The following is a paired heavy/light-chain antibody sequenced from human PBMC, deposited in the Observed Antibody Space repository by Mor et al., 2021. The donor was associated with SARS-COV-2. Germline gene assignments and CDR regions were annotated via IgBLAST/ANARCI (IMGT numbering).Heavy chain of an antibody. CDR2: ISSNGGST. J-gene: IGHJ4*02. CDR1: GFTFSSYA. V-gene: IGHV3-64*01. CDR3: ARALLDYYDSSGYYRPPGFGY. Sequence: EVQLVESGGGLVQPGGSLRLSCAASGFTFSSYAMHWVRQAPGKGLEYVSAISSNGGSTYYANSVKGRFTISRDNSKNTLYLQMGSLRAEDMAVYYCARALLDYYDSSGYYRPPGFGYWGQGTLVTVSS. D-gene: IGHD3-22*01.
Light chain of an antibody. V-gene: IGLV1-51*01. CDR1: SSNIGNNY. CDR2: DNN. CDR3: GTWDSSLSAGEV. Sequence: QSVLTQPPSVSAAPGQKVTISCSGSSSNIGNNYVSWYQQLPGTAPKLLIYDNNKRPSGIPDRFSGSKSGTSATLGITGLQTGDEADYYCGTWDSSLSAGEVFGTGTKVTVL. J-gene: IGLJ1*01.